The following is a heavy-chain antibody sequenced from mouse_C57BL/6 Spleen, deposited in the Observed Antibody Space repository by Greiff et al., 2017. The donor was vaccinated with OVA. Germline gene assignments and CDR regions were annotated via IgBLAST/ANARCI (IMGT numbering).Heavy chain of an antibody. CDR3: ARKREGFDY. J-gene: IGHJ2*01. CDR1: GYTFTDYY. CDR2: IYPGSGNT. Sequence: VQLQQSGAELVRPGASVKLSCKASGYTFTDYYINWVKQRPGQGLEWIARIYPGSGNTYYNEKFKGKATLTAEKSSSTAYMQLSSLTSEDSAVYFCARKREGFDYWGQGTTLTVSS. V-gene: IGHV1-76*01.